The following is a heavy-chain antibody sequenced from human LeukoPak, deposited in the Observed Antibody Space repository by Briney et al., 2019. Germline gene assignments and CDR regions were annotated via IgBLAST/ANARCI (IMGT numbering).Heavy chain of an antibody. CDR2: IYSGGST. D-gene: IGHD6-19*01. V-gene: IGHV3-66*01. J-gene: IGHJ6*02. Sequence: GGSLRLSCAASGFTFSSYWMSWVRQAPGKGLEWVSVIYSGGSTYYADSVKGRFTISRDNSKNTLCLQMNSLRAEDTAVYYCARARHSSGWVLYYYGMDVWGQGTTVTVSS. CDR3: ARARHSSGWVLYYYGMDV. CDR1: GFTFSSYW.